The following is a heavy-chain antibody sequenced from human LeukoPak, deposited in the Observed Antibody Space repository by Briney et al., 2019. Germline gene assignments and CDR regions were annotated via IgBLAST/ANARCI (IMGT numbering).Heavy chain of an antibody. Sequence: SETLSLTCTVSGGSINSYYWNWIRQPPGKGLEWIGCISHSGSTNYNPSLKSRVTISVDTSKNQFSLKLSSVTAADTAVYYCARSGGYSSPLTRWGQGTLVTVSS. V-gene: IGHV4-59*01. CDR2: ISHSGST. CDR3: ARSGGYSSPLTR. CDR1: GGSINSYY. D-gene: IGHD6-13*01. J-gene: IGHJ4*02.